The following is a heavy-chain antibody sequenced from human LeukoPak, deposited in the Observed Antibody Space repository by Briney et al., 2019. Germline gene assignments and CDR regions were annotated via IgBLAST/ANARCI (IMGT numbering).Heavy chain of an antibody. CDR3: ARDYYESSGYYPWNY. CDR1: GFTFNSYS. Sequence: GGSLRLSCAASGFTFNSYSMHWVRQAPGKGLEWVTAISDDETYKFYADSVKGRFTISRDNSKNTLYLQMNSLRAEDTAVYYCARDYYESSGYYPWNYWGQGTLVTVSS. J-gene: IGHJ4*02. D-gene: IGHD3-22*01. V-gene: IGHV3-30-3*01. CDR2: ISDDETYK.